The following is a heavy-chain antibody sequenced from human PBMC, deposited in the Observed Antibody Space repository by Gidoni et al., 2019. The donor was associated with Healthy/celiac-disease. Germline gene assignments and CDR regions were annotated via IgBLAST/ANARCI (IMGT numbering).Heavy chain of an antibody. CDR1: GGSISSGGYY. J-gene: IGHJ6*02. Sequence: QVQLQESGPGLVKPSQTLSLTCPFSGGSISSGGYYWSWIRQHPGKGLEWIGYIYYSGSTYYNPSLKSRVTISVDTSKNQFSLKLSSVTAADTAVYYCARVPPPGYYYGMDVWGQGTTVTVSS. CDR3: ARVPPPGYYYGMDV. CDR2: IYYSGST. V-gene: IGHV4-31*03.